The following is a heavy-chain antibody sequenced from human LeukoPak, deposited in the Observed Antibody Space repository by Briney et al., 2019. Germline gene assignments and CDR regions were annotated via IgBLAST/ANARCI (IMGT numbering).Heavy chain of an antibody. D-gene: IGHD3-10*01. CDR3: ARCGSGSYSYYGMDV. CDR1: GGSISSYY. Sequence: SETLSLTCAVSGGSISSYYWSWIRQPPGKGLEWIGYTYYSGSTNYNPSLKSRVTISVDTSKNQFSLKLSSVTAADTAVYYCARCGSGSYSYYGMDVWGQGTTVTVSS. CDR2: TYYSGST. V-gene: IGHV4-59*01. J-gene: IGHJ6*02.